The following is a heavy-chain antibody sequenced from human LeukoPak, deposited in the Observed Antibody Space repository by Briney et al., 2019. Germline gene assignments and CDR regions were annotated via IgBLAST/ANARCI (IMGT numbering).Heavy chain of an antibody. V-gene: IGHV4-59*01. Sequence: SETLSLTCTVSGGSISSFYWSWIRQPPGKGLEWLGYLYYSGTTYYNPSLKSRVTMSVDTSKNQFSLRLSSVTAADTAVYYCVCIAVAGGTNWFDPWGQGTLVTVSS. D-gene: IGHD6-19*01. CDR1: GGSISSFY. J-gene: IGHJ5*02. CDR2: LYYSGTT. CDR3: VCIAVAGGTNWFDP.